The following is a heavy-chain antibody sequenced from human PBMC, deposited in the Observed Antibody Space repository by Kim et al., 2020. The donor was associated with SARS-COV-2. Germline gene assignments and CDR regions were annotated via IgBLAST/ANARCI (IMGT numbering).Heavy chain of an antibody. Sequence: GGSLRLSCAASGFTLSTYAMHWVRQTPGKGLQWVAVISYDGSNNHYADSVKGRFTISRDNSKNTLYLQMNSLRPEDTAVYHCARDPWSRLRGLIYSYYGMDVWGQATTVTVSS. J-gene: IGHJ6*02. CDR2: ISYDGSNN. CDR3: ARDPWSRLRGLIYSYYGMDV. D-gene: IGHD3-10*01. CDR1: GFTLSTYA. V-gene: IGHV3-30-3*01.